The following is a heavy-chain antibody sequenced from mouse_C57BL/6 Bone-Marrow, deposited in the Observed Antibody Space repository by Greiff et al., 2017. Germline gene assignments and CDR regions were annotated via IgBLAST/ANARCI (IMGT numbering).Heavy chain of an antibody. D-gene: IGHD1-1*01. CDR2: IYPSDSET. J-gene: IGHJ2*01. CDR3: ARSDYYGSGDY. V-gene: IGHV1-61*01. CDR1: GYTFTSYW. Sequence: QVQLQQPGAELVRPGSSVQLSCKASGYTFTSYWMDLVKQRPGQGLEWIGNIYPSDSETHYNQKFKDKATLTVDKSSSTAYMQLSSLTSEDSAVYYCARSDYYGSGDYWGQGTTLTVSS.